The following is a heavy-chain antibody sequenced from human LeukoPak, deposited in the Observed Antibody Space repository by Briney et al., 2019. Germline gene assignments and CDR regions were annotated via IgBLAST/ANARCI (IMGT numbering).Heavy chain of an antibody. V-gene: IGHV5-51*01. Sequence: GESLKISCKGSGYSFTSYWICCVRQMPGKGLEWMGIIYPGDSDTRYSPSFQGQVTISADKSISTAYLQWSSLKASDTAMYYCARDYGDYLGPFDYWGQGTLVTVSS. CDR1: GYSFTSYW. J-gene: IGHJ4*02. D-gene: IGHD4-17*01. CDR3: ARDYGDYLGPFDY. CDR2: IYPGDSDT.